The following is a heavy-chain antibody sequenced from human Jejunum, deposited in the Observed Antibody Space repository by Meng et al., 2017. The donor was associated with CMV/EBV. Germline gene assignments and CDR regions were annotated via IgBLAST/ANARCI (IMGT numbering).Heavy chain of an antibody. V-gene: IGHV4-61*01. CDR1: GASVSSGSYF. CDR2: IYYSGNT. CDR3: ARVVLYHYGMDV. J-gene: IGHJ6*02. D-gene: IGHD6-6*01. Sequence: VSGASVSSGSYFWSWIRQPPGKGLESIGYIYYSGNTNYNPSLKSRATISVDTSKNQFSLRLTSVTAADTAVYCCARVVLYHYGMDVWGHGTTVTVSS.